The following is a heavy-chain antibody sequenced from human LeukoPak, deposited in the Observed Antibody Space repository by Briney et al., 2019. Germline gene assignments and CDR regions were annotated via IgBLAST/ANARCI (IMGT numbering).Heavy chain of an antibody. CDR2: INPNSCGT. CDR1: GSTFTGYY. D-gene: IGHD3-10*01. V-gene: IGHV1-2*02. Sequence: APVKLSCKAAGSTFTGYYMAWVRQAPGPGLGWMGWINPNSCGTNYAQKFQGRVTMTRDTSISTAYMELSRLRSDDTAVYYCARTWFGELLVVDYWGQGTLVTVSS. CDR3: ARTWFGELLVVDY. J-gene: IGHJ4*02.